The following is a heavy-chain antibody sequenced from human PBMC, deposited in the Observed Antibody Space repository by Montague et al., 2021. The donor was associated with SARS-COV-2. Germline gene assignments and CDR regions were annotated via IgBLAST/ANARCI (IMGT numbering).Heavy chain of an antibody. J-gene: IGHJ4*02. CDR3: ARAQNICFIANCVNYFDL. D-gene: IGHD2-15*01. CDR1: GGSTSNYY. Sequence: SETLSLTCSVSGGSTSNYYCTWIRHSPGTRLHLIGYIFYTASTKFNPSLKSRVSMSLDTSKNHCSLRLSAVTAADTASYYCARAQNICFIANCVNYFDLWGLGALVTVSS. CDR2: IFYTAST. V-gene: IGHV4-59*01.